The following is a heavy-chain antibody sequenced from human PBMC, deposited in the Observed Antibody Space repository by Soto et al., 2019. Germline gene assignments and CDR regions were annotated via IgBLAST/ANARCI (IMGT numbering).Heavy chain of an antibody. CDR2: IRAYNGNT. CDR1: GYTVTRYG. D-gene: IGHD6-19*01. CDR3: ATTRGNGSRWYVYYYHCGIDV. Sequence: ASVKVAGKASGYTVTRYGISWVRQAPGEGLEWMGWIRAYNGNTNYAQKLQGRVTMTTDTSTSTAYMERRSLRPDDTAVYYCATTRGNGSRWYVYYYHCGIDVSGTGTTRTVSS. J-gene: IGHJ6*04. V-gene: IGHV1-18*04.